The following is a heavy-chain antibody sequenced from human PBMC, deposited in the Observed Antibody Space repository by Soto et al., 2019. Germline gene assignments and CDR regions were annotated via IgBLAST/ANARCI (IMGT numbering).Heavy chain of an antibody. CDR1: GFTFSSYA. D-gene: IGHD3-3*01. CDR3: ARGETYYDFWSGQALDY. Sequence: QVQLVESGGGVVQPGRSLRLSCAASGFTFSSYAMHWVRQAPGKGLEWVAVISDDGSNKYYADSVKGRFTISRDNSKNTLYLQMNSLRAEDTAVYYCARGETYYDFWSGQALDYWGQGTLVTVSS. V-gene: IGHV3-30-3*01. J-gene: IGHJ4*02. CDR2: ISDDGSNK.